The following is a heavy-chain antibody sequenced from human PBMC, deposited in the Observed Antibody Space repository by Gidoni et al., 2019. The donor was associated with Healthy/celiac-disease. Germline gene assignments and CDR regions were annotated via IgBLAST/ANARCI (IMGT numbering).Heavy chain of an antibody. CDR3: ARADSSGYYPLDY. CDR2: IYYSGST. J-gene: IGHJ4*02. CDR1: GGSVSSGSYY. D-gene: IGHD3-22*01. Sequence: TCTVSGGSVSSGSYYWSWIRQPPGKGLEWIGYIYYSGSTNYNPSLKSRVTISVDTSKNQFSLKLSSVTAADTAVYYCARADSSGYYPLDYWGQGTLVTVSS. V-gene: IGHV4-61*01.